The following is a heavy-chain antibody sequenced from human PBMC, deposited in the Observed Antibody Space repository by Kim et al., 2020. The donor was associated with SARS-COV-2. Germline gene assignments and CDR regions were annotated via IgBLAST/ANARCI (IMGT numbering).Heavy chain of an antibody. J-gene: IGHJ3*02. D-gene: IGHD3-10*01. V-gene: IGHV3-30*18. Sequence: GGSLRLSCVASGFTFSNYGMHWVRQAPGKGLEWVAVISYDGSNKYYADSVKGRFTISRDNSKNKLYLQINSLRTEDTAVYYCAKQWFGELLAFDIWGQG. CDR1: GFTFSNYG. CDR3: AKQWFGELLAFDI. CDR2: ISYDGSNK.